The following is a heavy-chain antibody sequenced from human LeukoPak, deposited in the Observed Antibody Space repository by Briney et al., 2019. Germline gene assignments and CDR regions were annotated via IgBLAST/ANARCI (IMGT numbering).Heavy chain of an antibody. D-gene: IGHD3-3*01. V-gene: IGHV1-8*01. Sequence: GASVKVSCKASGYTFTSYDINWVRQATGQGLEWMGWMNPNSGNTGYAQKFQGRVTMTRNTSISTAYMELSSLRSEDTAVYYCAREAMEPKYDFWSGRIKNWFDPWGQGTLVTVSS. J-gene: IGHJ5*02. CDR3: AREAMEPKYDFWSGRIKNWFDP. CDR1: GYTFTSYD. CDR2: MNPNSGNT.